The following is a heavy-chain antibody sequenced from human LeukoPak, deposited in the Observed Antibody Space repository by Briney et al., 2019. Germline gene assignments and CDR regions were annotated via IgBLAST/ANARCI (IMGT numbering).Heavy chain of an antibody. CDR3: ARRGYTYGQVHY. CDR1: GGSFRIYY. J-gene: IGHJ4*02. Sequence: SETLSLTCTVSGGSFRIYYWGWIRQPPGEGLEWIGSIFYSGGTYYNPSLMSRVTISVDTSKNQFSLKLNSVTAADTAVYYCARRGYTYGQVHYWGQGTLVTVSS. V-gene: IGHV4-39*07. D-gene: IGHD5-18*01. CDR2: IFYSGGT.